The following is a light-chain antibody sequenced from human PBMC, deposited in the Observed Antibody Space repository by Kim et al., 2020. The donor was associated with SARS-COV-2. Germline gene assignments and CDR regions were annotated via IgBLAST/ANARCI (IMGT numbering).Light chain of an antibody. CDR1: WSNIRARYE. J-gene: IGLJ3*02. CDR2: GDN. Sequence: RVTITCTWSWSNIRARYEVQWYQRFPRTVPKLLIYGDNHRPSGVPDRFSASKSDTSASLAIAGLQTEDEAHYFCQSFDSSLNGRVFGGGTQLTVL. V-gene: IGLV1-40*01. CDR3: QSFDSSLNGRV.